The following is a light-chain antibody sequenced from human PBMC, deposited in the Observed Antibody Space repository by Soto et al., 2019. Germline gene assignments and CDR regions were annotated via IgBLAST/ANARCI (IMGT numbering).Light chain of an antibody. CDR1: QDIINS. V-gene: IGKV1-33*01. CDR2: DTS. CDR3: QQNDKVPYT. Sequence: DIHMTQSPASLSASVGDRVTSTCQASQDIINSLNWYQQKAGQAPKLLIYDTSSLETGVPSRFSGSGSGTDITITISSLQADDIATYYWQQNDKVPYTFGQGTRLEIK. J-gene: IGKJ2*01.